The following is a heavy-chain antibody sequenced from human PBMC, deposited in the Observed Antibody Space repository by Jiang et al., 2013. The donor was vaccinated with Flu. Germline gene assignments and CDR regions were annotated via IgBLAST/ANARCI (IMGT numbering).Heavy chain of an antibody. D-gene: IGHD6-19*01. CDR2: LLQWEH. J-gene: IGHJ4*02. V-gene: IGHV4-59*08. CDR3: ARQIAVAYYFDY. Sequence: PPREGTGVDWVYLLQWEHQLQPSLKSRVTISVDTSKNQFSLKLSSVTAADTAVYYCARQIAVAYYFDYWGQGTLVTVSS.